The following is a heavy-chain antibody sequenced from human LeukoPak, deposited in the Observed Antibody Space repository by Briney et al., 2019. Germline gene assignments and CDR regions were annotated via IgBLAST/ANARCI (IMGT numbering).Heavy chain of an antibody. D-gene: IGHD3-10*01. V-gene: IGHV1-18*01. Sequence: ASVKVSCKASGYTFTSYGISWVRQAPGQGLEWMGWISAYNGNTSYAQKLQGRVTMTTDTSTSTAYMELRSLRSDDTAVYYCARDSVLLWFGEINWFDPWGQGTLVTVSS. CDR3: ARDSVLLWFGEINWFDP. CDR1: GYTFTSYG. CDR2: ISAYNGNT. J-gene: IGHJ5*02.